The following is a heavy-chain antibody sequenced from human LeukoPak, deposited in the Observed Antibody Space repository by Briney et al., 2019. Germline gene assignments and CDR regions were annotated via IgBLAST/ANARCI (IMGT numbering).Heavy chain of an antibody. CDR1: GFTFSSYW. D-gene: IGHD3-22*01. CDR3: AREVRFYYDSSAQYVDY. CDR2: IKQDGSEK. Sequence: GGSLRLSCAASGFTFSSYWMSWVRQAPGKGLEWVANIKQDGSEKYYVDSVKGRFTISRDNAKNSLYLQMNSLRAEDAAVYYCAREVRFYYDSSAQYVDYWGEGTLVTVSS. J-gene: IGHJ4*02. V-gene: IGHV3-7*01.